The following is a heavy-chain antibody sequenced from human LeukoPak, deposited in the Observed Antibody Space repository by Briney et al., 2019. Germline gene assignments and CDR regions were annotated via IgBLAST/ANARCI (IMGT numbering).Heavy chain of an antibody. Sequence: PGRSLRLSCAASGLTFSSYGMHWVRQAPGKGLEWVAVISYDGSNKYYADSVKGRFTISRDNSKNTLYLQMNSLRAEDTAVYYCAKDLYYYDSSGYNYWGQGTLVTVSS. V-gene: IGHV3-30*18. CDR2: ISYDGSNK. J-gene: IGHJ4*02. CDR3: AKDLYYYDSSGYNY. D-gene: IGHD3-22*01. CDR1: GLTFSSYG.